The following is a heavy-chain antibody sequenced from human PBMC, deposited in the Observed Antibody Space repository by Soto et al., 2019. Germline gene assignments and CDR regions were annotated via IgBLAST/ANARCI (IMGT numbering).Heavy chain of an antibody. J-gene: IGHJ5*02. CDR1: GGTFSGYY. V-gene: IGHV4-34*01. CDR3: ARGGGAGKYQLVSGNWSVP. D-gene: IGHD2-2*01. CDR2: INHSGST. Sequence: ASETLSLTCDVYGGTFSGYYWSGIRQPPGKGLEWIGEINHSGSTNYNLSLKSRVTISVDTSKNQFSLKLSSATAADTAVYYCARGGGAGKYQLVSGNWSVPWGQGPLVTVSS.